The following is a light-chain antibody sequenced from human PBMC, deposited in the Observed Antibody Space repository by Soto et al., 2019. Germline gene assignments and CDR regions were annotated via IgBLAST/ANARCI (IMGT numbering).Light chain of an antibody. J-gene: IGKJ1*01. CDR1: QTIGTS. V-gene: IGKV1-5*03. CDR2: KAS. CDR3: QHYNSYSVA. Sequence: DIQMTQSPSTLSASVGDRVTITCRASQTIGTSLAWYQQKPGKAPKLLIYKASNLESGVPSRFSGSGSGTEFTLTISGLQPDDFATYYCQHYNSYSVAFGQATKVDIK.